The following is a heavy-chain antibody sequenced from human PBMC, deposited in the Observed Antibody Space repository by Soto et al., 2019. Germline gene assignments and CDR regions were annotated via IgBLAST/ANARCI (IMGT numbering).Heavy chain of an antibody. D-gene: IGHD3-3*01. CDR3: AKHDFWSGGGWFDP. CDR2: ISGGGITT. J-gene: IGHJ5*02. Sequence: EVQLLESGGGLVQPGGSLRLSCAASGFIFGSYAMSWVRQAPGKGLEWVSTISGGGITTYYADSVEGRFTISIATSNNRLALQMNSLRAEDTAIYYWAKHDFWSGGGWFDPWGQGTPVTVSS. CDR1: GFIFGSYA. V-gene: IGHV3-23*01.